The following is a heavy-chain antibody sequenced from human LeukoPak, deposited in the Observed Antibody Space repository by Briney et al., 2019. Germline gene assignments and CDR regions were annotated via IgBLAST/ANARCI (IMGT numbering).Heavy chain of an antibody. D-gene: IGHD1-26*01. CDR1: GDSVSSGSNY. Sequence: SSQTLSLTCTVSGDSVSSGSNYWSWIRQPAGKGLEWIGRIYNSWTTNYNPSLKSRVTISVDTSKNQFSLKLSSVTAADTAVYYCARVPRGSTVGTLPYFYYYMDVWGKGTTVIVSS. J-gene: IGHJ6*03. CDR2: IYNSWTT. CDR3: ARVPRGSTVGTLPYFYYYMDV. V-gene: IGHV4-61*02.